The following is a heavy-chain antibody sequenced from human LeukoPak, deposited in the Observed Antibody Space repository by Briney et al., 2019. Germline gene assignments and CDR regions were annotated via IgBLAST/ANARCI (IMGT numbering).Heavy chain of an antibody. V-gene: IGHV1-2*06. Sequence: ASVKVSCKASGYTFTNYHMHWVRQAPGQGLEWMGLVKPNSGDSDFLQKFRGRVTVTTDVSITTIYLVLNNLGPDDTAMYYCARDRGVPGPGNGLDIWGQGTVVTVSS. CDR1: GYTFTNYH. J-gene: IGHJ3*02. D-gene: IGHD2-8*01. CDR2: VKPNSGDS. CDR3: ARDRGVPGPGNGLDI.